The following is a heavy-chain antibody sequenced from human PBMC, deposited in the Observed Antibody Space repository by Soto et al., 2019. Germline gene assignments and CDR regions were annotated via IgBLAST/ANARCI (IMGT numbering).Heavy chain of an antibody. V-gene: IGHV3-23*01. CDR2: ISGSGAGT. J-gene: IGHJ4*02. CDR3: AKSGGGGIAGFDY. D-gene: IGHD2-15*01. Sequence: EVRLLESGGGLVQPGGSLRLSCAASGFTFSSYAMSWVRQAPGKGLEWVSAISGSGAGTYYADSVKGRFTISRDNSKNTLYLQMNSLRAEDTAVYYCAKSGGGGIAGFDYWGQGTLVTVSS. CDR1: GFTFSSYA.